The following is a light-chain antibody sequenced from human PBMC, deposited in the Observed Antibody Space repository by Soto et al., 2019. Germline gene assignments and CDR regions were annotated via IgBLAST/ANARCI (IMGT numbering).Light chain of an antibody. J-gene: IGKJ2*01. Sequence: EIVLTQSPATLSLSPGERATLSCRASQSVSSYLAWYQQKPGQAPRLLIYDASNRSTGIPARFSGSGSGTDLTLTISSREPEDFAVYYCQQRSNGPPYTFGQGTKLEIK. CDR2: DAS. CDR1: QSVSSY. V-gene: IGKV3-11*01. CDR3: QQRSNGPPYT.